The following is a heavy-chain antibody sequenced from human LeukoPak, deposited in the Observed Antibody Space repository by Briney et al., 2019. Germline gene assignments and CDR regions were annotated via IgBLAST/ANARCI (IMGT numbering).Heavy chain of an antibody. CDR1: GFTFSNFV. D-gene: IGHD2-8*01. CDR3: VKYLAIRGCKGFDS. CDR2: ISDNGGTI. Sequence: GGSLRLSCTASGFTFSNFVMSWVRQAPGKGLEWVSSISDNGGTIYHTDSVKGRFATSRDNSKKTLYLQMNSLRAEDTAIYYCVKYLAIRGCKGFDSWGQRTLVTVSS. J-gene: IGHJ4*02. V-gene: IGHV3-23*01.